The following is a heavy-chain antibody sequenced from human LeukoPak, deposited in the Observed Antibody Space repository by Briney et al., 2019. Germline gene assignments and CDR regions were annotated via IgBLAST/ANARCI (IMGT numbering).Heavy chain of an antibody. Sequence: SETLSLTCTVSGGSISSSSYYWGWIRQPPGKGLEWIVSIYCSGSTYYNPSLKSRVTISVDTSKYQFSLKLSSVTAADTAVYDCARGSPEGIDYWGQGTLVTVSS. CDR2: IYCSGST. CDR3: ARGSPEGIDY. V-gene: IGHV4-39*01. D-gene: IGHD1-14*01. CDR1: GGSISSSSYY. J-gene: IGHJ4*02.